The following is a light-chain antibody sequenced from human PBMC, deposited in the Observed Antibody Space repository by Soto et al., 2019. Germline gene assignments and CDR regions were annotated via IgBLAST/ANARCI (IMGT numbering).Light chain of an antibody. CDR1: SSDVGGYNY. CDR2: EVS. V-gene: IGLV2-14*01. J-gene: IGLJ3*02. Sequence: QSVLTQPASVSGSPGQSITISCTGTSSDVGGYNYVSWYQQHPGKAPKLMIYEVSNRPSGVSNRFSDSKSGNTASLTISGLQAEDEADYYCSSYTSSSTYWVFGRGTKVTVL. CDR3: SSYTSSSTYWV.